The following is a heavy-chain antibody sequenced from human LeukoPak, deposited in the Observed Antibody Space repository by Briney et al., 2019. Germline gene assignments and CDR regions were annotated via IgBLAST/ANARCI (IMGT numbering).Heavy chain of an antibody. D-gene: IGHD6-19*01. CDR1: GFTFSSYA. Sequence: PGGSLRLSCAASGFTFSSYAMSWVRQAPGKGLEWVSAISGSGGSTYYADSVKGRFTISRDNSKSTLYLQMNSLRAEDTDLYYCAKDRGQWLASGPRYYYYYGMDVWGQGTTVTVSS. CDR2: ISGSGGST. V-gene: IGHV3-23*01. CDR3: AKDRGQWLASGPRYYYYYGMDV. J-gene: IGHJ6*02.